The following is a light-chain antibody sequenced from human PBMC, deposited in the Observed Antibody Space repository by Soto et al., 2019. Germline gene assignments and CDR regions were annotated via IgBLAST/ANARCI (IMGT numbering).Light chain of an antibody. V-gene: IGLV1-40*01. J-gene: IGLJ1*01. CDR1: NSNIGAVYD. Sequence: QSVLTQPPSVSGSPGQSGTISCTGMNSNIGAVYDVHWYQQLPGTAPKLLIYGNSNRPSGVPDRFSGSKSVTSASLAITGLQAEDEADYYCQSYDSSLSGSVFGTGTKVTVL. CDR2: GNS. CDR3: QSYDSSLSGSV.